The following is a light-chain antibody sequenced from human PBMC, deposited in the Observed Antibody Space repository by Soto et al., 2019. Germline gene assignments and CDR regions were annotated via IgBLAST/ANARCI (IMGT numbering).Light chain of an antibody. CDR3: SSYTSSNTLV. V-gene: IGLV2-14*01. Sequence: QSALTQPASVSGSPGQSLTISCTGTSSDVGGYNYVSWYQQHPGKAPKLMIYDVTNRPSGVSTRFSGSKSGNTASLTISGLQAEDEADYYCSSYTSSNTLVFGGGTKLTVL. J-gene: IGLJ2*01. CDR1: SSDVGGYNY. CDR2: DVT.